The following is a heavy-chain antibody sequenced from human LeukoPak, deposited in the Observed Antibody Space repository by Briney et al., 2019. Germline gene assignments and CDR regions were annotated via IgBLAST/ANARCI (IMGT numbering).Heavy chain of an antibody. CDR1: GGSISSYY. J-gene: IGHJ4*02. Sequence: SETLSLTCTVSGGSISSYYWSWIRQPAGKGLEWIGRIYTSGSTNYNPSLKSRVTMSVDTSKNQLSLKLSSVTAADTAVYYCARASFVSWLGVDQSEALDYWGQGTLVTVSS. V-gene: IGHV4-4*07. CDR2: IYTSGST. D-gene: IGHD3-10*01. CDR3: ARASFVSWLGVDQSEALDY.